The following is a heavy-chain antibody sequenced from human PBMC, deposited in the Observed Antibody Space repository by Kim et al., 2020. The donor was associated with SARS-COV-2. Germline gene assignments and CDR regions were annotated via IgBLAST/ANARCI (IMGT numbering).Heavy chain of an antibody. V-gene: IGHV4-4*07. J-gene: IGHJ4*02. CDR1: GGSISSYY. D-gene: IGHD6-13*01. CDR2: IYTSGST. CDR3: ARDRGSSWYQLQPYYFDY. Sequence: SETLSLTCTVSGGSISSYYWSWIRQPAGKGLEWIGRIYTSGSTNYNPSLKSRVTMSVDTSKNQFSLKLSSVTAADTAVYYCARDRGSSWYQLQPYYFDYWGQGTLVTVSS.